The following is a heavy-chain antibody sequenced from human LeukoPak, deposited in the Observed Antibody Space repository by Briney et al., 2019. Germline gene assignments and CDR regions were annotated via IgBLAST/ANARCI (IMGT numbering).Heavy chain of an antibody. J-gene: IGHJ2*01. CDR3: ASTSKGYDSRPHWYFDL. CDR2: IYYSGST. D-gene: IGHD3-22*01. Sequence: SETLSLTCTVAGGSISSYYWSWIRQPPGKGLEWIGYIYYSGSTNYNPSLKSRVTISVDTSKNQFSLKLSSVTAADTAVYYCASTSKGYDSRPHWYFDLWGRGTLVTVSS. V-gene: IGHV4-59*08. CDR1: GGSISSYY.